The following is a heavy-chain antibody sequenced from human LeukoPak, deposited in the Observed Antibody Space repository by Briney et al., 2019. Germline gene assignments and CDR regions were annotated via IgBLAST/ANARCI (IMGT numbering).Heavy chain of an antibody. CDR3: ASFYDVYAYDC. V-gene: IGHV4-34*08. D-gene: IGHD3-16*01. J-gene: IGHJ3*01. CDR1: GVTFSAYF. Sequence: SSETLSLTCAVSGVTFSAYFWSWVRQAPGKGPEWIGEINYVGSTNYNPSLKDRVSISSDASKHQFYLELTSVTAADTAVYYCASFYDVYAYDCWGLGTMVTVSS. CDR2: INYVGST.